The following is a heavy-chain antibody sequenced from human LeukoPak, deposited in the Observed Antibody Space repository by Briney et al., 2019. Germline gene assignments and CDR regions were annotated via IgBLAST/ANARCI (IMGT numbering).Heavy chain of an antibody. CDR2: IYSGGST. CDR1: GFTVSSNY. Sequence: PGGSLRLSCAASGFTVSSNYMSWVRQAPGKGLEWVSVIYSGGSTYYADSVKGRFTISRDNSKNTLYLQMNSLRAEDTAVYYCAKRQRFLEDPDFDYWGQGTLVTVSS. J-gene: IGHJ4*02. V-gene: IGHV3-53*01. D-gene: IGHD3-3*01. CDR3: AKRQRFLEDPDFDY.